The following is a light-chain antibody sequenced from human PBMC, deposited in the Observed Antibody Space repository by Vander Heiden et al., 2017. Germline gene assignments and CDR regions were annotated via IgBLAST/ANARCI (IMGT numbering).Light chain of an antibody. CDR3: SSYTSSSTRVV. Sequence: QSALTQPASVSGSPGQSITISCTGTSSDVGGYNYVPWYQQHSGKAPKLMIYDVSNRPSGVSNRFSGSKSGNTASLTISGLQAEDEADYYCSSYTSSSTRVVFGGGTKLTVL. V-gene: IGLV2-14*03. J-gene: IGLJ2*01. CDR1: SSDVGGYNY. CDR2: DVS.